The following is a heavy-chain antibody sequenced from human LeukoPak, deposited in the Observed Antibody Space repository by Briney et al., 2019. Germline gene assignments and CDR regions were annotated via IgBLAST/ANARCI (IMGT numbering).Heavy chain of an antibody. J-gene: IGHJ4*02. CDR2: IYYSGST. CDR1: GGSISSSSYY. CDR3: AREVAELYYFDY. V-gene: IGHV4-61*01. Sequence: PSETLSLTCTVSGGSISSSSYYWSWIRQPPGKGLEWIGYIYYSGSTNYNPSLKSRVTISVDASKNQFSLKLSSVTAADTAVYYCAREVAELYYFDYWGQGTLVTVSS. D-gene: IGHD1-14*01.